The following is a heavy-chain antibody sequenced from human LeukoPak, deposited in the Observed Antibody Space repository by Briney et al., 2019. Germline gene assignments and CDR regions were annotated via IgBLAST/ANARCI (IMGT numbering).Heavy chain of an antibody. D-gene: IGHD2-2*01. CDR2: ISYDGSNK. J-gene: IGHJ6*04. Sequence: PGGSLRLSCAASGFTFSSYAMHWVRQAPGKGLEWVAVISYDGSNKYYADSVKGRFTISRDNSKNTLYLQMNSLRAEDTAVYYCARVGDEYCSSTSCYGEVGYYYGMDVWGKGTTVTVSS. CDR3: ARVGDEYCSSTSCYGEVGYYYGMDV. V-gene: IGHV3-30-3*01. CDR1: GFTFSSYA.